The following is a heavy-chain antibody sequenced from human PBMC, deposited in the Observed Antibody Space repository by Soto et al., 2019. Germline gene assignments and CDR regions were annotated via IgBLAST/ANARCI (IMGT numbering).Heavy chain of an antibody. CDR2: IIPIFGTA. V-gene: IGHV1-69*13. CDR1: GGTFSSYA. Sequence: GASVKVSCKASGGTFSSYAISWVRQVPGQGLEWMGGIIPIFGTANYAQKFQGRVTITADESTSTAYMELSSLRSEDTAVYYCARGRAPYCTNGVCYPGFDYWGQGTLVTVSS. D-gene: IGHD2-8*01. J-gene: IGHJ4*02. CDR3: ARGRAPYCTNGVCYPGFDY.